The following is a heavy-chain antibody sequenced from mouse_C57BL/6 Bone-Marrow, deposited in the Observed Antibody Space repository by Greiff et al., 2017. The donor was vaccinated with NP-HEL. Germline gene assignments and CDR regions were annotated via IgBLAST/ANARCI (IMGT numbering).Heavy chain of an antibody. D-gene: IGHD1-2*01. CDR2: IYPNNGGN. CDR1: GYTFTDYY. Sequence: VQLKQSGPELVKPVASVKMSCKASGYTFTDYYMHWVKQSHGKSLEWIGYIYPNNGGNGYNQKFKVKATLTVDKSSSTAYMELRSLTSEDSAVYYCARSPLLRNAMDYWGQGTSVTVSS. CDR3: ARSPLLRNAMDY. J-gene: IGHJ4*01. V-gene: IGHV1-34*01.